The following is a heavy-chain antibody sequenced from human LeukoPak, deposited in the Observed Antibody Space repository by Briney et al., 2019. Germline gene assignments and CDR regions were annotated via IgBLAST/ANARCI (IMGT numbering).Heavy chain of an antibody. D-gene: IGHD4-17*01. CDR2: INPNSDGT. CDR3: ARGGGVVGTTVTTGPRVVGLDY. Sequence: ASVKVSCKASGYTFTGYYMHWVRQAPGQGLEWMGWINPNSDGTSYAQKFQGRVTMTRDTSISTAYMELSGLRSDDTAVYYCARGGGVVGTTVTTGPRVVGLDYWGQGTLVTVSS. J-gene: IGHJ4*02. V-gene: IGHV1-2*02. CDR1: GYTFTGYY.